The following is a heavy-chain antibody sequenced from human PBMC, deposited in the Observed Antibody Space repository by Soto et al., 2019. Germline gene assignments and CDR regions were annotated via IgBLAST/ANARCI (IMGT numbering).Heavy chain of an antibody. J-gene: IGHJ3*02. V-gene: IGHV1-3*01. CDR2: INAGNGNT. Sequence: AASVKVSCKASGYTFTSYAMHWVRQAPGQRLEWIGWINAGNGNTKYSQKLQGRVTITRDTSASTAYMELSSLRSEDTAVYYCARVPRGEQQLVNSAFDIWGQGTMVTVS. CDR3: ARVPRGEQQLVNSAFDI. D-gene: IGHD6-13*01. CDR1: GYTFTSYA.